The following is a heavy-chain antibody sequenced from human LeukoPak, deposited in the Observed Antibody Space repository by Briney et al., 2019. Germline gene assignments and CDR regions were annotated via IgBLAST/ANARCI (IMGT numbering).Heavy chain of an antibody. Sequence: GGSLRLSCAASGFTFSSYAMSWVRQAPGKGLEWVSAISGSGDSTYYADSVKGRFTISRDNSKNTLYLQMNSLRAEDTAVYYCAKDMFDWHYYYGMDVWGQGTTVTVSS. J-gene: IGHJ6*02. CDR3: AKDMFDWHYYYGMDV. CDR1: GFTFSSYA. V-gene: IGHV3-23*01. D-gene: IGHD3-9*01. CDR2: ISGSGDST.